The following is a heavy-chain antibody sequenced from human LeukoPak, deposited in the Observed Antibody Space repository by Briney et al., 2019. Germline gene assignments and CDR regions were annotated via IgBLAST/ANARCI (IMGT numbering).Heavy chain of an antibody. CDR3: ARAGDCDS. CDR1: SFTFSSYT. CDR2: ISTTGNTI. Sequence: GGSLRLSSAASSFTFSSYTMNWVRQGPGKGLEGVSYISTTGNTIYYADPVKGRFTISRAIAKTSLYLQMKSLRDEDPGVYYCARAGDCDSWGQGTLVTVSS. D-gene: IGHD4-17*01. J-gene: IGHJ4*02. V-gene: IGHV3-48*02.